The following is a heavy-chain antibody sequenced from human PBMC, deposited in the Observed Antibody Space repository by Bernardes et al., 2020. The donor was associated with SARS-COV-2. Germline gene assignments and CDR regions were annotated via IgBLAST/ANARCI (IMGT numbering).Heavy chain of an antibody. D-gene: IGHD3-3*01. CDR2: INPKSGGK. V-gene: IGHV1-2*02. Sequence: ASLKDYCKASGYTFTGHYIHWVRQAPGQGLEWMAWINPKSGGKTIADTFQGRVTMTTDLSINTVDMELSGLTSDDTAVYYCARDAAQYSYEPNWLDPWGQGTLVTVSS. J-gene: IGHJ5*02. CDR1: GYTFTGHY. CDR3: ARDAAQYSYEPNWLDP.